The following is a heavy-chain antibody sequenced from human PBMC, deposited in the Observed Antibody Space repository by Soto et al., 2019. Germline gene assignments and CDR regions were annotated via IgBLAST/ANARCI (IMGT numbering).Heavy chain of an antibody. D-gene: IGHD3-3*01. CDR1: GISITSITYY. CDR3: AGGAGGTYDFWSGYCRRGLIDMDV. CDR2: INYSGST. V-gene: IGHV4-39*01. Sequence: KASDTLSLTCTVSGISITSITYYRCWIRQPPGTGVERVGSINYSGSTYYNPPTKNRITLIVDTPKNQSSLKPTSVTATETGAYYGAGGAGGTYDFWSGYCRRGLIDMDVWGQGTTVTVSS. J-gene: IGHJ6*02.